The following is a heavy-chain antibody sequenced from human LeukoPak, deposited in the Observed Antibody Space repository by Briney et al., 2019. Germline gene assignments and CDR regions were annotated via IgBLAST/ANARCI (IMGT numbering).Heavy chain of an antibody. CDR3: ARARSGGYFDY. D-gene: IGHD2-15*01. J-gene: IGHJ4*02. CDR1: GFGFSGYG. Sequence: GGSLRLSCAASGFGFSGYGMYYVRQAPGKGLEWVAFIHYDGSKQSYADSVKGRFTISRDNSQSTLYLQMSSLRPEDTAVYYCARARSGGYFDYWGQGTLVTVSS. V-gene: IGHV3-30*02. CDR2: IHYDGSKQ.